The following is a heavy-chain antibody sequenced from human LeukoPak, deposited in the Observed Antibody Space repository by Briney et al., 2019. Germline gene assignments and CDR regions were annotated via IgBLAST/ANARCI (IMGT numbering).Heavy chain of an antibody. Sequence: SETLSLTCDVPGGSFSGYLWSWIRQSPGKGLEWIGEVNYRGSPNYNPSLESRVTISVDTSKNQLSLKLTSVTAADTALYYCSRSGLTGMREYERADYYYYGMDRWGQGTAVTVFS. CDR3: SRSGLTGMREYERADYYYYGMDR. J-gene: IGHJ6*02. D-gene: IGHD3-16*01. CDR2: VNYRGSP. CDR1: GGSFSGYL. V-gene: IGHV4-34*01.